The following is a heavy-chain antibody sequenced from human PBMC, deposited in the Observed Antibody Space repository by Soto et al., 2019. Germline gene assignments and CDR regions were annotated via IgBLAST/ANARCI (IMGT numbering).Heavy chain of an antibody. D-gene: IGHD6-13*01. CDR2: ISSSISYI. J-gene: IGHJ6*02. Sequence: GGSLRLSYAASGFTFSSYSMNWVRQAPGKGLEWVSSISSSISYIYYADSVKGRFTISRDNAKNSLYLQMNSLRAEDTAVYYCARDQYSSSWYPTRHDYYYYGMDVWGQGTTVTVSS. V-gene: IGHV3-21*01. CDR3: ARDQYSSSWYPTRHDYYYYGMDV. CDR1: GFTFSSYS.